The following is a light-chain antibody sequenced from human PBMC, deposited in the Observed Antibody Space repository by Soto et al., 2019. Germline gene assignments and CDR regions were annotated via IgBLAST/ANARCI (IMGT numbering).Light chain of an antibody. CDR1: QSISTW. Sequence: DIQMTQSPSTLSASVGDRVTITCRASQSISTWLAWYQQKPGKAPKVLIYKASSLQTGVPSRFSGGGSGTEFTLTISSMQPDDFATYYCQQYSSYWKTFGQGTKVQI. CDR3: QQYSSYWKT. CDR2: KAS. J-gene: IGKJ1*01. V-gene: IGKV1-5*03.